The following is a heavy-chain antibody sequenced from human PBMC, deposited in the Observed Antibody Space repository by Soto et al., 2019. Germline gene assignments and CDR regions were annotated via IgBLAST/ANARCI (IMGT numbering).Heavy chain of an antibody. CDR3: AKTPMTTVSSGWFFDL. CDR2: ISGSGGST. Sequence: EVQLLASGGGLVQPGGSLRLSCAASGFTFSSYAMSWVRQAPGKGLEWVSAISGSGGSTYYADSVKGRFTISRDNSKNTLYLQMCSLRAEDTAVYYCAKTPMTTVSSGWFFDLWGRGTLVTVSS. D-gene: IGHD4-17*01. CDR1: GFTFSSYA. J-gene: IGHJ2*01. V-gene: IGHV3-23*01.